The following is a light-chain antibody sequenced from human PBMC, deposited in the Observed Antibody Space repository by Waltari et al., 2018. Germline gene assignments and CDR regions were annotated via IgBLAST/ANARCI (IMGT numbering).Light chain of an antibody. CDR2: KVS. Sequence: DVVMTQSPLSLPVTLGQPASISCKSSQSLVHSDGNTYLNWFHQRPGQSPRRLITKVSNRDSGVPDRFSGSGSGTEFTLTITSLQSEDFAVYYCHQYNDGPPFNFGQGTKLEIK. V-gene: IGKV2-30*02. CDR1: QSLVHSDGNTY. J-gene: IGKJ2*01. CDR3: HQYNDGPPFN.